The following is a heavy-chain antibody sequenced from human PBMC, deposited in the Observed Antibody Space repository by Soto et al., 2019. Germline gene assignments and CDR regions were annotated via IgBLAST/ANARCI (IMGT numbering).Heavy chain of an antibody. J-gene: IGHJ4*02. CDR1: GYTFNFYG. CDR3: ARIGVSSGHESPDFDS. Sequence: ASVKVSCKASGYTFNFYGSTWVRQAPGQGLEWMGWIRGFNGNTNYAADLQGRVTMTTDTSTSTAYMELRGLRSDDTAVYYCARIGVSSGHESPDFDSWGQGTLVTVS. D-gene: IGHD3-16*01. V-gene: IGHV1-18*01. CDR2: IRGFNGNT.